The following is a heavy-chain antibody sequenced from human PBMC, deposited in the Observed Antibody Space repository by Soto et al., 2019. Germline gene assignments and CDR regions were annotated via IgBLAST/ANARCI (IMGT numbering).Heavy chain of an antibody. V-gene: IGHV3-23*04. D-gene: IGHD1-1*01. CDR3: AKGGTGNWFDP. Sequence: EHLVESGGGVVQPGRSLRLSCAASGFAFSSYGMHWVRQAPGKGLEWVSAISGSGGSTYYADSVKGRFTISRDNSKNTLYLQMNSLRAEDTAVYYCAKGGTGNWFDPWGQGTLVTVSS. CDR2: ISGSGGST. CDR1: GFAFSSYG. J-gene: IGHJ5*02.